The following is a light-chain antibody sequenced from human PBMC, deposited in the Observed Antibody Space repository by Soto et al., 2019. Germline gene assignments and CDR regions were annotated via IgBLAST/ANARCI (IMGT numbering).Light chain of an antibody. CDR2: RNN. CDR1: SSNIGSNY. CDR3: AAWDDSLSGQVV. Sequence: QSVLTQPPSASGTPGQRVTISCSGSSSNIGSNYVYWYQQLPGTAPKLVIYRNNQRPSGVPDRFSGSKSGTSASLAISGLRSEDEADYYCAAWDDSLSGQVVFGGGTKLTVL. V-gene: IGLV1-47*01. J-gene: IGLJ2*01.